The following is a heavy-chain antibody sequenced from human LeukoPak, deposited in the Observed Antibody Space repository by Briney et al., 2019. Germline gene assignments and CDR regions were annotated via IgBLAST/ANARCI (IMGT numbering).Heavy chain of an antibody. Sequence: SGESLKISCKGSGYSFTSYWIGWVRQMPGKGLEWMGVIYPGDSDTRYSPSFQGQVTISADKSISTAYLQWRSLNVSDTAIYYCARHWRGRDAGKNWFDPWGQGTLVTVSS. V-gene: IGHV5-51*01. CDR1: GYSFTSYW. J-gene: IGHJ5*02. CDR2: IYPGDSDT. CDR3: ARHWRGRDAGKNWFDP. D-gene: IGHD3-3*01.